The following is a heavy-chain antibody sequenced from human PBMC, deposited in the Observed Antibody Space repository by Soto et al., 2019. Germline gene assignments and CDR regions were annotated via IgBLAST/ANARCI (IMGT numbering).Heavy chain of an antibody. V-gene: IGHV1-69*01. CDR1: GGTFSSYA. J-gene: IGHJ6*02. CDR3: ARDVYSYGGDGMDV. Sequence: QVQLVQSGAEVKKPGSSVKVSCKASGGTFSSYAISWVRQAPGQGLEWMGGIIPIFGTANYAQKFKCRVTITAEESTSTAYMELSSLRSEDTAVYYCARDVYSYGGDGMDVWGQGTTVTVSS. CDR2: IIPIFGTA. D-gene: IGHD5-18*01.